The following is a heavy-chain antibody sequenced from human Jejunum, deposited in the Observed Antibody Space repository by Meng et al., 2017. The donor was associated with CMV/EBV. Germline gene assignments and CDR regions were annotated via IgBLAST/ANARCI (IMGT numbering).Heavy chain of an antibody. CDR1: GYTFTHYP. CDR2: INAGNGNT. V-gene: IGHV1-3*01. D-gene: IGHD6-19*01. J-gene: IGHJ5*02. Sequence: QVHLVQSGAEVKRPGASVKVSCKASGYTFTHYPIHWVRQAPGQRLEWMGWINAGNGNTRYSQKFQGRVTITRDTSISTAYMELSSLTSDDTAVYYCARDFNSLAVSAANWFDPWGQGTLVTVSS. CDR3: ARDFNSLAVSAANWFDP.